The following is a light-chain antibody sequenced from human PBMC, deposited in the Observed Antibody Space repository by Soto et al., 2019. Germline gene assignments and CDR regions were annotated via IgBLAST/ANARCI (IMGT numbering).Light chain of an antibody. V-gene: IGKV1-39*01. CDR1: QSISSY. J-gene: IGKJ1*01. CDR3: QQSYSTPL. CDR2: AAS. Sequence: DIQMTQVQSSFFASKEKKETITSGASQSISSYLNWYQQKPGKAPKLLIYAASSLQSGFPSRFSGSGSGTDFTLTISSLQPEDFATYYCQQSYSTPLFGQGTKVDIK.